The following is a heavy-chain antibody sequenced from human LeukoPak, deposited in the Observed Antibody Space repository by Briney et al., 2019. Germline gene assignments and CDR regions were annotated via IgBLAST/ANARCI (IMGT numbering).Heavy chain of an antibody. V-gene: IGHV3-74*01. D-gene: IGHD3-10*01. CDR3: ASAIGPGSPFDY. Sequence: GGSLRLSCAASGFTFGSYWMHWVRQAPGKGLVWVSRINSDGSSTSYADSVKGRFTISRDNAKNTLYLQMNSLRAEDTAVYYCASAIGPGSPFDYWGQGTLVTVSS. CDR1: GFTFGSYW. CDR2: INSDGSST. J-gene: IGHJ4*02.